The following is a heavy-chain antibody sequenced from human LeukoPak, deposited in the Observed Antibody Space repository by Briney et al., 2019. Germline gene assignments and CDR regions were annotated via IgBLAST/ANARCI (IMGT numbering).Heavy chain of an antibody. J-gene: IGHJ3*02. V-gene: IGHV3-30*02. Sequence: PGGSLRLSCAASGFTFSSYGMHWVRQAPGKGLEWVAFIRYDGSNKYYADSVKGRFTISRDNSKNTLYLQMNSLRAEDTAVYYCAKDGFYDFWSGTTHAFHIWSQGTMVTVSS. CDR1: GFTFSSYG. CDR2: IRYDGSNK. CDR3: AKDGFYDFWSGTTHAFHI. D-gene: IGHD3-3*01.